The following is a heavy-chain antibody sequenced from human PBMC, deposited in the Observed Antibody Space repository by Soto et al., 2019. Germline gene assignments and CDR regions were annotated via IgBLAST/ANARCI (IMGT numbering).Heavy chain of an antibody. CDR2: INPNSGGT. CDR3: ATAIYQYSYAFRH. Sequence: ASVKVSCKASEYSFTDYYMHWVRQAPGQGLEWMGWINPNSGGTNYAQNFQGRVTMTRDTPISTAYMELSSLRSDDTAVYYCATAIYQYSYAFRHWGQGTLVTVSS. CDR1: EYSFTDYY. D-gene: IGHD3-16*01. V-gene: IGHV1-2*02. J-gene: IGHJ4*02.